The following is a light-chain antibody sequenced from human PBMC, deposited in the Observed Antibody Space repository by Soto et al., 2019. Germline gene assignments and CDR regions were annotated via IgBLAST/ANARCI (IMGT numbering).Light chain of an antibody. V-gene: IGKV3-20*01. J-gene: IGKJ4*01. CDR1: QTVRNNF. CDR2: DAS. Sequence: EIVLTQSPGTLSLSPGERATLSCRASQTVRNNFLAWYQQKPGQAPRLLIHDASSRATGIPDRFSGSGSATDFTLTIARLEPAALAVYYCKQCSTSPLTFGGGTKVEIK. CDR3: KQCSTSPLT.